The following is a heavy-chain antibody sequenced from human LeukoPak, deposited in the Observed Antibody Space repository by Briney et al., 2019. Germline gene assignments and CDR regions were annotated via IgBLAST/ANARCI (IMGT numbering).Heavy chain of an antibody. CDR2: IYPGDSDT. CDR3: ARQRGCSSTSCPEEGEAFDI. D-gene: IGHD2-2*01. Sequence: GESLKISCKGSGYSFTSYWIGWVRQMPGKGLEWMGIIYPGDSDTRYSPSFQGQVTISADKSISTAYLQWSSLKASDTAMYYYARQRGCSSTSCPEEGEAFDIWGQGAMVTVSS. V-gene: IGHV5-51*01. J-gene: IGHJ3*02. CDR1: GYSFTSYW.